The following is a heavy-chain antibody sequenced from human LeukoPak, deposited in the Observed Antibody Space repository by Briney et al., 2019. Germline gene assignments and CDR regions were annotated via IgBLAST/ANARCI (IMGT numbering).Heavy chain of an antibody. V-gene: IGHV3-30*03. CDR3: ARGTDGYNWDAFDI. J-gene: IGHJ3*02. CDR1: GFTFDDYG. CDR2: ISYDGSNK. Sequence: QTGGSLRLSCAASGFTFDDYGMSWVRQAPGKGLEWVAVISYDGSNKYYADSVKGRFTISRDNSKNTLYLQVNSLRVEDTAVYYCARGTDGYNWDAFDIWGQGTMVTVSS. D-gene: IGHD5-24*01.